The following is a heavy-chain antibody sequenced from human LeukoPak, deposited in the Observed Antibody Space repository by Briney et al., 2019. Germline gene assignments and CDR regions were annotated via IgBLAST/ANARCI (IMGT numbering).Heavy chain of an antibody. V-gene: IGHV3-7*05. CDR2: MNQDGSEK. Sequence: PGGSLRLSCAASGLTFSSYWMSWVRQAPGKGLEWVASMNQDGSEKYYVDSVKGRFTISRDNAKNSLYLQMNSLRAEDTAVYYCASHITVIAVRAFDIWGHGTMVTVSS. D-gene: IGHD3-22*01. CDR3: ASHITVIAVRAFDI. CDR1: GLTFSSYW. J-gene: IGHJ3*02.